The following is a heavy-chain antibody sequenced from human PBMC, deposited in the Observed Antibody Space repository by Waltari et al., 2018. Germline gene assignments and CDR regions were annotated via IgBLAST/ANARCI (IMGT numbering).Heavy chain of an antibody. J-gene: IGHJ4*02. CDR1: GDSMSGNYW. CDR2: VQRRGRT. Sequence: QVQLQESGPGLVKPSGTLSLTCGVSGDSMSGNYWWSWVRQPPGKGLEWIGQVQRRGRTNYNPPLGSRVTVSIDTFNSQFSLEVTSATAADTALYFCARDRGRGLYLDSWGRGILVTVSP. V-gene: IGHV4-4*02. D-gene: IGHD2-15*01. CDR3: ARDRGRGLYLDS.